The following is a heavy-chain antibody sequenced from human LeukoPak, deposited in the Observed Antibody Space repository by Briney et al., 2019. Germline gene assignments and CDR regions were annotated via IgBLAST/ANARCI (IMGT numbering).Heavy chain of an antibody. V-gene: IGHV3-48*03. J-gene: IGHJ4*02. D-gene: IGHD3-22*01. CDR2: ISSSGTTI. CDR3: ARARNDYDTSSFSALDY. Sequence: PGGSLRLSCVVSGFTFSNYEMNWVRQAPGKGLEWVSYISSSGTTIYYADPVKGRFAISRDNSKNTLYLQINSLRAEDTAVYYCARARNDYDTSSFSALDYWGQGTLVTVSS. CDR1: GFTFSNYE.